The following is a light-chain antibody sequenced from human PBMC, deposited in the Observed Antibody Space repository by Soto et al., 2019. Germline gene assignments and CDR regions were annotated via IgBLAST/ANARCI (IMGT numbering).Light chain of an antibody. J-gene: IGLJ1*01. CDR3: LLPYNCPYD. CDR2: DTT. V-gene: IGLV7-46*01. Sequence: VVTQEPSLTVSPGGTVTLTCGSSTGAVTNGHYPYWFQQKPGQAPRTLIYDTTNRHSWTPARFSGSLLGGKAALTLSGAQPEDEAEYYCLLPYNCPYDFANGTKVTV. CDR1: TGAVTNGHY.